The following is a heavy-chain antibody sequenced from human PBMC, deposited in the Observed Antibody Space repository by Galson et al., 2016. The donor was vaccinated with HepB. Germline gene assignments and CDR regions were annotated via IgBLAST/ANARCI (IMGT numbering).Heavy chain of an antibody. V-gene: IGHV3-66*01. D-gene: IGHD1-1*01. CDR1: GFTVSSNY. Sequence: SLRLSCAASGFTVSSNYMNWVRQAPGKGLEWISVFYTGGSMYWLDSVRGRFTMSGDNSKNTVYLQMKNLRAEDTAVYYCVREIPPDTTVYAMDVWGQGTTLTVSS. J-gene: IGHJ6*02. CDR2: FYTGGSM. CDR3: VREIPPDTTVYAMDV.